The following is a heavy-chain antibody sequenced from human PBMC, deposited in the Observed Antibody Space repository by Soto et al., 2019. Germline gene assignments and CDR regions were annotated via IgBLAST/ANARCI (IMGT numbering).Heavy chain of an antibody. Sequence: VGSLRLSCVASGFSITSFAMSWVRQAPGKGLEWASAISASGGSTYADSVKGRSTISRDNSKNTLYLQMNSLRVEDTAVYYCAKVLSSGSYSGALEYWGQGALVTVSS. J-gene: IGHJ4*02. D-gene: IGHD1-26*01. V-gene: IGHV3-23*01. CDR3: AKVLSSGSYSGALEY. CDR2: ISASGGST. CDR1: GFSITSFA.